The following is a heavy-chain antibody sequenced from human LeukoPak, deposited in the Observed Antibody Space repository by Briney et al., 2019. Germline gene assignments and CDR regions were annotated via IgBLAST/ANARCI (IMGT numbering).Heavy chain of an antibody. J-gene: IGHJ3*02. Sequence: PGGSLRLSCAASGFTFSSYSMNWVRQAPGKGLEGVSYISSRSSTIYYADSVKGRFTISRDNAKNSLYLQMNSLRAEDTAVYYCARDSRITMVRGVRNAFDIWGQGTMVTVSS. D-gene: IGHD3-10*01. CDR3: ARDSRITMVRGVRNAFDI. CDR2: ISSRSSTI. CDR1: GFTFSSYS. V-gene: IGHV3-48*01.